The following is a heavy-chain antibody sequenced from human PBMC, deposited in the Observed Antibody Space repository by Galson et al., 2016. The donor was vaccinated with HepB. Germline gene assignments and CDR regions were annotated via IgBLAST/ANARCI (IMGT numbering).Heavy chain of an antibody. J-gene: IGHJ6*02. D-gene: IGHD1-26*01. CDR1: GDTFSSYT. Sequence: SVKVSCKASGDTFSSYTVSWVRQAPGQGLEWMGGIIPLLGTPIYAQKLQGRVTISADESTSTAYMELSSLRSEDTAVHYCARDPRGDALGGYYYYGMDVWGQGTTVTVSS. V-gene: IGHV1-69*13. CDR2: IIPLLGTP. CDR3: ARDPRGDALGGYYYYGMDV.